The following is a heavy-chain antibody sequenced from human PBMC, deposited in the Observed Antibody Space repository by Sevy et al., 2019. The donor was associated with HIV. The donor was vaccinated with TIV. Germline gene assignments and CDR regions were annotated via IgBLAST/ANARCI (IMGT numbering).Heavy chain of an antibody. V-gene: IGHV3-7*01. CDR2: IKEDGSGR. CDR3: ARLYSSSSGRGLDN. J-gene: IGHJ4*02. Sequence: GGSLRLSCAASGFTFGSYWMTWVRQAPGKGLEWVANIKEDGSGRFYGDSVRGRFTVSRDNAKKTLYLQMNNLRGEDTALYYCARLYSSSSGRGLDNWGQGALVTVSS. CDR1: GFTFGSYW. D-gene: IGHD4-4*01.